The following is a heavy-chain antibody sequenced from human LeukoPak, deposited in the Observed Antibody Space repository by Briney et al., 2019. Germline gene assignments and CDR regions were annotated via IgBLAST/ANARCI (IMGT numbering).Heavy chain of an antibody. J-gene: IGHJ4*02. CDR1: GYTFTTYW. CDR2: IYPGDSEH. CDR3: VRHGLGSSWFGFDY. Sequence: GESLKICCKGSGYTFTTYWIGWLRPMPGKGLGWMGIIYPGDSEHRYSPSFQGQVTISADKFISTAYLQWSSLKASDSAIYYCVRHGLGSSWFGFDYWGQGTLVTVSS. V-gene: IGHV5-51*01. D-gene: IGHD6-13*01.